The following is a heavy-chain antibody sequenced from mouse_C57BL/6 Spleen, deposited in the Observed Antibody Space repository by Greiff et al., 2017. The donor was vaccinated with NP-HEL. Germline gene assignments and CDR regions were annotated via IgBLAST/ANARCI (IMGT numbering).Heavy chain of an antibody. V-gene: IGHV5-16*01. Sequence: EVKLMESEGGLVQPGSSMKLSCTASGFTFSDYYMAWVRQVPEKGLEWVANINYDGSSTYYLDSLKSRFIISRDNAKNILYLQMSSLKSEDTATYYCARSMVTYWYFDVWGTGTTVTVSS. J-gene: IGHJ1*03. CDR2: INYDGSST. D-gene: IGHD2-2*01. CDR3: ARSMVTYWYFDV. CDR1: GFTFSDYY.